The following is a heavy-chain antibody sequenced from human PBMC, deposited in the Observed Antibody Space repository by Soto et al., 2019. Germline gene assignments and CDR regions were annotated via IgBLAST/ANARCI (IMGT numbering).Heavy chain of an antibody. Sequence: QVQLHQWGAGLLKPSETLSVTCAVYGGSFSGYYWSWIRQPPGKGLEWIGEIGHSGSTIYNPSLEGRVTISEDPSNNQFSLKLNSVTAADTAVYYCARHGGYYFDYWGQGAPVTVSS. D-gene: IGHD3-16*01. CDR2: IGHSGST. CDR1: GGSFSGYY. V-gene: IGHV4-34*01. J-gene: IGHJ4*02. CDR3: ARHGGYYFDY.